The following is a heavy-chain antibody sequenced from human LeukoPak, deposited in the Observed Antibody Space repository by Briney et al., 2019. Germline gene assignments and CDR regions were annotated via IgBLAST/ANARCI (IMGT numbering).Heavy chain of an antibody. V-gene: IGHV4-34*01. CDR1: GGSFSGYY. Sequence: PSETLSLTCAVYGGSFSGYYWSWIRQPPGKGLEWIGEINHSGSTNYNPSLKSRVTLSVDTSKNQFSLKLSSVTAADTAVYYCARAGGYRYCSSTSCYRFAFGIWGQGTMVTVSS. J-gene: IGHJ3*02. CDR3: ARAGGYRYCSSTSCYRFAFGI. CDR2: INHSGST. D-gene: IGHD2-2*02.